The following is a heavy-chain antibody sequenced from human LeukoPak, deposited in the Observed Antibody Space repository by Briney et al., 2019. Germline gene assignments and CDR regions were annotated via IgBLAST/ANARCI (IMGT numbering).Heavy chain of an antibody. CDR1: GGSFSGYY. D-gene: IGHD3-3*01. CDR3: ARGLPRNDFWSGFATYWFDP. CDR2: INHSGST. V-gene: IGHV4-34*01. J-gene: IGHJ5*02. Sequence: PSETLSLTCAVYGGSFSGYYWSWIRQPPGKGLKWIGEINHSGSTTYNPPLRSRVTISLDRPKKQFSLKLSSVNVADTAVYYCARGLPRNDFWSGFATYWFDPWGRGTLVTVSS.